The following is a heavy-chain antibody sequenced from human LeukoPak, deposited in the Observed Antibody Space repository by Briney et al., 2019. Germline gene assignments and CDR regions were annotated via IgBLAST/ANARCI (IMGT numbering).Heavy chain of an antibody. J-gene: IGHJ6*02. Sequence: SETLSLTCAVYGGSFSGYYWSWIRQPPGKGLGWIGEINHSGSTNYNPSLKSRVTISVDTSKNQFSLKLSSVTAADTAVYYCARYSRQSYYYYGMDVWGQGTTVTVSS. V-gene: IGHV4-34*01. CDR1: GGSFSGYY. D-gene: IGHD2-15*01. CDR3: ARYSRQSYYYYGMDV. CDR2: INHSGST.